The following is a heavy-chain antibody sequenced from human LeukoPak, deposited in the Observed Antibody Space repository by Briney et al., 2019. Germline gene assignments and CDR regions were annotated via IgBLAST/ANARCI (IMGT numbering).Heavy chain of an antibody. V-gene: IGHV3-23*01. CDR2: ISAGGGST. Sequence: PGGSLRLSCAASGFTLSSYAMTWVRQAPGKGLEWVSAISAGGGSTYYADSVKGRLTISRDNSKNTLYLQLNSLRAEDTAVYYCAKAGGWTNYFDYWGQGTLVTVSS. CDR1: GFTLSSYA. CDR3: AKAGGWTNYFDY. J-gene: IGHJ4*02. D-gene: IGHD6-19*01.